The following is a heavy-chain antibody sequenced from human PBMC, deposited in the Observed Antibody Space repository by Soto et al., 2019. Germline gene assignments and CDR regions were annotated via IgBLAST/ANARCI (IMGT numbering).Heavy chain of an antibody. CDR3: AKAEEVWGHFDY. V-gene: IGHV3-30*18. D-gene: IGHD3-16*01. Sequence: HPGGSLRLSCAASGFTFSSYGMHWVRQAPGKGLEWVTVISYDGSNKYYADSVKGRFTISRDNSKNTLYLQMNSLRAEDTAVYYCAKAEEVWGHFDYWGQGTLVTVSS. J-gene: IGHJ4*02. CDR1: GFTFSSYG. CDR2: ISYDGSNK.